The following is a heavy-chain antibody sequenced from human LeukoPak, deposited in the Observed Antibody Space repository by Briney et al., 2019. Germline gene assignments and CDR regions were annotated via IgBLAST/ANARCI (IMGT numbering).Heavy chain of an antibody. Sequence: SETLSLTCTVSGGSISSSSYYWGWIRQPPGKGLEWIGSIYYSGSTYYNPSLKSRVTISVDTSKNQFSLKLSSVTAADTAVYYCARDPLTPYDSSGIGFDYWGQGTLVTVSS. V-gene: IGHV4-39*07. CDR3: ARDPLTPYDSSGIGFDY. J-gene: IGHJ4*02. CDR1: GGSISSSSYY. D-gene: IGHD3-22*01. CDR2: IYYSGST.